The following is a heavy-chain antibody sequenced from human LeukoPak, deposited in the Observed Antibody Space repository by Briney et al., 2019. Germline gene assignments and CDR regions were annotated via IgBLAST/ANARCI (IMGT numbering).Heavy chain of an antibody. J-gene: IGHJ4*02. V-gene: IGHV3-48*01. CDR1: GSTFSTYD. CDR2: ITNSGNTI. Sequence: GGSLRLSCTASGSTFSTYDMNWVRQAPGKGLDWISYITNSGNTIYYADSVKGRFTISRDNSKNTLYLQMNSLRAEDTAVYYCAKELDYWGQGTLVTVSS. CDR3: AKELDY.